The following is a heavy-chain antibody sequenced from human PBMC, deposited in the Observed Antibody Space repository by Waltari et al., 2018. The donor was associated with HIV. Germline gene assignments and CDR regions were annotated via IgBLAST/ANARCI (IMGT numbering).Heavy chain of an antibody. J-gene: IGHJ3*02. CDR2: VKRDGITT. D-gene: IGHD2-21*02. CDR3: VREGLLTFPDACDI. CDR1: GFTLSSNW. V-gene: IGHV3-74*01. Sequence: EVQLVESGEGLVQPGGSLKLSCEASGFTLSSNWMHWVRPAPGKGLVWVSRVKRDGITTSYADTVKGRFTMSRDSAKNTVYLQMNNVRAEDTALYYCVREGLLTFPDACDIWGQGTMVTVSS.